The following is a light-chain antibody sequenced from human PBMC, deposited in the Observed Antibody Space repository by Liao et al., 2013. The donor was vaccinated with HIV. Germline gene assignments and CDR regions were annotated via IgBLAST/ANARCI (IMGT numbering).Light chain of an antibody. Sequence: SYELTQPPSVSVSPGQTASITCSGDKLGDKYACWYQQKPGQSPVLVIYQDSKRPSGIPERFSGSNSGNTATLTISRVEAGDEADYHCQVWDSTSDQVVFGGGTKLTVL. CDR1: KLGDKY. CDR2: QDS. J-gene: IGLJ2*01. V-gene: IGLV3-1*01. CDR3: QVWDSTSDQVV.